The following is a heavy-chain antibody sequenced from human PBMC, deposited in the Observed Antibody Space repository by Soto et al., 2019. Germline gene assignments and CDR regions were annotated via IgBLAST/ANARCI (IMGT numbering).Heavy chain of an antibody. V-gene: IGHV4-59*01. CDR1: GGSISSYY. D-gene: IGHD3-9*01. CDR3: ARALEDDILTGYYTGFIYGVREGTSNWFDP. Sequence: PSETLSLTCTVSGGSISSYYWSWIRQPPGKGLEWIGYIYYSGSTNYNPSLKSRVTISVDTSKNQFSLKLSSVTAADTAVYYCARALEDDILTGYYTGFIYGVREGTSNWFDPWGQGTLVTVSS. CDR2: IYYSGST. J-gene: IGHJ5*02.